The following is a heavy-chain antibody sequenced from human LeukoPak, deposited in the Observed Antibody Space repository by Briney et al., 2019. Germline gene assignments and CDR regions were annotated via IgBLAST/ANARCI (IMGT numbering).Heavy chain of an antibody. D-gene: IGHD4-17*01. V-gene: IGHV3-30*18. Sequence: GGSLRLSCAASGFTFSSYGMHWVRQAPGKGLEWVAVISYDGSNKYYADSVKGRSTISRDNSKNTLYLQMNSLRAEDTAVYYCAKGGLRKGYGDYVLDYWGQGTLVTVSS. CDR2: ISYDGSNK. J-gene: IGHJ4*02. CDR3: AKGGLRKGYGDYVLDY. CDR1: GFTFSSYG.